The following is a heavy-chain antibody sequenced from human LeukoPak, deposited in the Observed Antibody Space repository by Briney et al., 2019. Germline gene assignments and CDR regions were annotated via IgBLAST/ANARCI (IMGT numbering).Heavy chain of an antibody. D-gene: IGHD3-3*01. V-gene: IGHV5-51*01. CDR2: IYPGDSDT. CDR1: GYTFTTYW. Sequence: GEALKISCEGSGYTFTTYWIGWVRQMPGKGLEWMGIIYPGDSDTRYSPSFQGQVTISAAKSINTAYLRWSSLQASDTGIYYCGRSRRIDLVDGFDIWGQGTLVTVSS. CDR3: GRSRRIDLVDGFDI. J-gene: IGHJ3*02.